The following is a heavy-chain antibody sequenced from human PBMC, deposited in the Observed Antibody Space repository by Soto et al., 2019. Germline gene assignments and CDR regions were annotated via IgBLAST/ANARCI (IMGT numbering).Heavy chain of an antibody. CDR3: ARDGGGYCGGDCYSYYYYGMDV. CDR1: GFTFSDYY. D-gene: IGHD2-21*02. J-gene: IGHJ6*02. Sequence: GGSLRLSCAASGFTFSDYYMSWIRQAPGKGLEWVSYISSSGSTIYYADSVKGRFTISRDNAKNSLYLQMNSLRAEDPAVYYCARDGGGYCGGDCYSYYYYGMDVWGQGTTVTVSS. CDR2: ISSSGSTI. V-gene: IGHV3-11*01.